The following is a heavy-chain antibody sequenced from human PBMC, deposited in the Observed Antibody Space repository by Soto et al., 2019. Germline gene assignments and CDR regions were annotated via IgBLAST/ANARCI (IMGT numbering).Heavy chain of an antibody. CDR2: IYWDGDK. J-gene: IGHJ4*02. CDR1: GFALSARGMG. V-gene: IGHV2-5*05. Sequence: QITLKESGPTLVKPTQTLTLTCTFSGFALSARGMGVGWIHQPPGKALEWLALIYWDGDKWYGPSLKNRATITEDTPKNQVVLXXXXXXXXXXXXXXXXXXXXXXXXXFTHWGQGALVT. CDR3: XXXXXXXXXXFTH.